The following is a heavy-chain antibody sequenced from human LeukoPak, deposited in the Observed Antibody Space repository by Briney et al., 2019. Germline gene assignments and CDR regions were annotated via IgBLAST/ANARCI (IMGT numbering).Heavy chain of an antibody. V-gene: IGHV4-39*01. CDR1: GGSISSSSYY. Sequence: SETLSLTCTVSGGSISSSSYYWGWIRQPPGKGLEWIGSIYYSGSTYYNPSLKSRVTISVDTSKNQFSLKLSSVTAADTAVYYCARLSWHIVAIADYWGQGTLVTVSS. CDR2: IYYSGST. J-gene: IGHJ4*02. D-gene: IGHD2-21*01. CDR3: ARLSWHIVAIADY.